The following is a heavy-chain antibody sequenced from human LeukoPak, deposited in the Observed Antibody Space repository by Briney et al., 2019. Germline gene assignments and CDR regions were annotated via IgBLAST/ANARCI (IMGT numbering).Heavy chain of an antibody. D-gene: IGHD3-10*01. V-gene: IGHV4-61*02. CDR1: GGSISSGSYY. J-gene: IGHJ5*02. CDR2: IYTSGST. Sequence: SQTLSLTCTVSGGSISSGSYYWSWIRQPAGKGLEWIGRIYTSGSTNYNPSLKSRVTISVDTSKNQFSLKLSSVTAADTAVYYCARGYYRNWFDPWGQGTLVTVSS. CDR3: ARGYYRNWFDP.